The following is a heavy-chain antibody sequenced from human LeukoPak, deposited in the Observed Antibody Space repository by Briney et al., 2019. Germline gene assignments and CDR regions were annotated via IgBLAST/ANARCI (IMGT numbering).Heavy chain of an antibody. CDR2: INTNTGNP. J-gene: IGHJ5*02. Sequence: ASVKVSCKASGYSYTTYAMNWVRQAPGQGLEWMGWINTNTGNPTYAQGFTGRFVFSLDTSVSTAYLQISSLKAEDTAVYYCARELLITRTWFDPWGQGTLVTVSS. CDR1: GYSYTTYA. D-gene: IGHD3-22*01. CDR3: ARELLITRTWFDP. V-gene: IGHV7-4-1*02.